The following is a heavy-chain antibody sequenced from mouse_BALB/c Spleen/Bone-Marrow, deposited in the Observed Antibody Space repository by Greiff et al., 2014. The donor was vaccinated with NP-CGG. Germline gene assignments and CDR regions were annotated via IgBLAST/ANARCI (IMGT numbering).Heavy chain of an antibody. CDR2: IDPANGNT. D-gene: IGHD2-12*01. J-gene: IGHJ4*01. CDR1: GFNIKDTY. Sequence: VQLKQSGAELVKPGASVKLSCTASGFNIKDTYMHWVKQRPEQGLEWIGRIDPANGNTKYVPTFQGKATITADTSSNTAYLQLSSLTSEDTAVYYCASSDNYEGGAMDYWGQGISVTVSS. V-gene: IGHV14-3*02. CDR3: ASSDNYEGGAMDY.